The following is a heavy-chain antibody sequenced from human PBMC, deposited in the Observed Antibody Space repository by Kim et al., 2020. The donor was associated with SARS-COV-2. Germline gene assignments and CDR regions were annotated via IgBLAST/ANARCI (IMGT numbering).Heavy chain of an antibody. J-gene: IGHJ4*02. Sequence: SETLSLTCTVSGGSISSYYWSWIRQPPGKGLEWIGYIYYSGSTNYKPSLKSRVTISVDTSKNQFSSKVSSVTAADTAVYYCAGENIRRFDYWGQRTLVTVSS. V-gene: IGHV4-59*01. CDR3: AGENIRRFDY. CDR2: IYYSGST. CDR1: GGSISSYY.